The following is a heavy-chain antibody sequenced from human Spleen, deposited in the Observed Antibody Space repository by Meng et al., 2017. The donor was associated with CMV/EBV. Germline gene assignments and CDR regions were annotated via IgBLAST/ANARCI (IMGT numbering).Heavy chain of an antibody. Sequence: GSLSLSCAVYGGSFSGYYWSWIRQPPGKGLEWIGEINHRGSTNYTPSLKSRVTISVDTSKNHFFLKMSSVTAADTAVYYCAGDSTSPFDFWGQGTLVTVSS. CDR2: INHRGST. V-gene: IGHV4-34*01. J-gene: IGHJ4*02. CDR1: GGSFSGYY. D-gene: IGHD5-18*01. CDR3: AGDSTSPFDF.